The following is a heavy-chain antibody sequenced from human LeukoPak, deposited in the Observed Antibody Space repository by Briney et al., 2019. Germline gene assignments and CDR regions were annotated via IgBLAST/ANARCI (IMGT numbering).Heavy chain of an antibody. CDR1: GYTFTSYG. CDR3: ARDWYYDYVWGSYRTDY. Sequence: GASVKVSCKASGYTFTSYGISWVRQAPGQGLEWMGRIIPIFGTANYAQKFQGRVTITTDESTSTAYMELSSLRSEDTAVYYCARDWYYDYVWGSYRTDYWGQGTLVTVSS. V-gene: IGHV1-69*05. D-gene: IGHD3-16*02. J-gene: IGHJ4*02. CDR2: IIPIFGTA.